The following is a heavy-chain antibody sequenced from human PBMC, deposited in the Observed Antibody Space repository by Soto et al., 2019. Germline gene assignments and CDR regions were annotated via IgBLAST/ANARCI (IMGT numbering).Heavy chain of an antibody. J-gene: IGHJ3*02. D-gene: IGHD3-10*01. CDR2: IYYSGST. V-gene: IGHV4-39*01. CDR1: GGSISSSSYY. CDR3: ASGRRTWADFLVRDAFDI. Sequence: SETLSLTCTVSGGSISSSSYYWGWIRQPPGKGLEWIGSIYYSGSTYYNPSLKSRVTISVDTSKNQFSLKLSSVTAADTAVYYCASGRRTWADFLVRDAFDIWDQGTMVTVSS.